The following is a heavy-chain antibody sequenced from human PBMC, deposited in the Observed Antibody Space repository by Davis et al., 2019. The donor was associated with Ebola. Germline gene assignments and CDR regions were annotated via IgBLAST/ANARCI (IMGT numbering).Heavy chain of an antibody. V-gene: IGHV4-61*01. D-gene: IGHD4-17*01. CDR3: ARTVWYGDQGWFDP. CDR2: IYYSGST. J-gene: IGHJ5*02. CDR1: GGSVSSGSYY. Sequence: PSETLSLTCTVSGGSVSSGSYYWSWIRQPPGKGLEWIGYIYYSGSTNYNPSLKSRVTISVDTSKNQFSLKLSSVTAADTAVYYCARTVWYGDQGWFDPWGQGTLVTVSS.